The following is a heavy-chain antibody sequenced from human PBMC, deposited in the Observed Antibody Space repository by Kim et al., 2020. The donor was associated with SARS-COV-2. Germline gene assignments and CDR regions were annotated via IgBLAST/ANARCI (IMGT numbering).Heavy chain of an antibody. D-gene: IGHD3-3*01. J-gene: IGHJ4*02. Sequence: ASVKVSCKASGYTFTSYAMNWVRQAPGQGLEWMGWINTNTGNPTYAQGFTGRFVFSLDTSVSTAYLQISSLKAEDTAVYYCARGIVGGNFRIFYTDYWGQGTLVTVSS. CDR2: INTNTGNP. V-gene: IGHV7-4-1*02. CDR1: GYTFTSYA. CDR3: ARGIVGGNFRIFYTDY.